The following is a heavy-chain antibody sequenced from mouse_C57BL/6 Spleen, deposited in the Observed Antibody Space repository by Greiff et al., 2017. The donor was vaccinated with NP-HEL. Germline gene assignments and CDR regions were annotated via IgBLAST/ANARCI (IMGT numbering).Heavy chain of an antibody. CDR1: GYTFTEYT. Sequence: QVQLQQSGAELVKPGASVKLSCKASGYTFTEYTIHWVKQRSGQGLEWIGWFYPGSGSIKYNEKFKDKATLTADKSSSTVYMELSRLTSEDSAVYFCARHEGAAFLHYYGSSPFAYWGQGTLVTVSA. CDR2: FYPGSGSI. CDR3: ARHEGAAFLHYYGSSPFAY. J-gene: IGHJ3*01. D-gene: IGHD1-1*01. V-gene: IGHV1-62-2*01.